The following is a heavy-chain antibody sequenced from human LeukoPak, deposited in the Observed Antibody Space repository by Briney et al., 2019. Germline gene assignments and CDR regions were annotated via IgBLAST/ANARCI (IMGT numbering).Heavy chain of an antibody. V-gene: IGHV4-4*07. Sequence: PSETLSLTCTVSGGSISSYYWSWIRQPAGKGLEWIGRIYTSGSTNYNPSLKSRVTISVDTSKNQFSLKLSSVTAADTAVYYCARQGSSWYAAGYYYYMDVWGKGTTVTVSS. CDR1: GGSISSYY. D-gene: IGHD6-13*01. CDR2: IYTSGST. CDR3: ARQGSSWYAAGYYYYMDV. J-gene: IGHJ6*03.